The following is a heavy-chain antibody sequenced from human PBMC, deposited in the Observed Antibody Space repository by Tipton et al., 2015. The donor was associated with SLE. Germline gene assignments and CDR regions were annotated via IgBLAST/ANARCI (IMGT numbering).Heavy chain of an antibody. CDR3: ARLEYYYDTSAYYGID. D-gene: IGHD3-22*01. V-gene: IGHV4-59*01. J-gene: IGHJ4*02. Sequence: TLSLTCTVSGGSITSYYWSWIRQPPGKGLEWIGYMYYSGSTNYNPSLKSRVTISVDTSKNQFSLKLTSVTAADTAVYYCARLEYYYDTSAYYGIDWGQGTLVTVSS. CDR1: GGSITSYY. CDR2: MYYSGST.